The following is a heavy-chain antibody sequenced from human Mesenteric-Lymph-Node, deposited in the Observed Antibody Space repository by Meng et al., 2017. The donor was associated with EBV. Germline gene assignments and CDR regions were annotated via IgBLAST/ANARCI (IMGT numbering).Heavy chain of an antibody. Sequence: VHRGQVGAELKNPGASGKVSCKASGYTFSHHGITWVRQAPGQGFEWMGWISAANGNTNYAQKFQGRVTMTTDTSTSTANMELKSLNTDDTAIYYCARGHPYYDSSGSDFWGQGTLVTVSS. D-gene: IGHD3-22*01. CDR2: ISAANGNT. V-gene: IGHV1-18*01. CDR1: GYTFSHHG. J-gene: IGHJ4*02. CDR3: ARGHPYYDSSGSDF.